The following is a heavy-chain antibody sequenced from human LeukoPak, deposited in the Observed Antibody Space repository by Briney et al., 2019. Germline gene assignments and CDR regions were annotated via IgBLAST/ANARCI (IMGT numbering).Heavy chain of an antibody. V-gene: IGHV4-34*01. CDR1: GGSFNTYY. Sequence: PSETLSLTCAVYGGSFNTYYWNWIRQSPGRGLEWIGSIYYSGSTYYNPSLKSRVTISVDTSKNQFSLKLSSVTAADTAVYYCARGYFAYYYGSGGKYYFDYWGQGTLVTVSS. D-gene: IGHD3-10*01. CDR3: ARGYFAYYYGSGGKYYFDY. J-gene: IGHJ4*02. CDR2: IYYSGST.